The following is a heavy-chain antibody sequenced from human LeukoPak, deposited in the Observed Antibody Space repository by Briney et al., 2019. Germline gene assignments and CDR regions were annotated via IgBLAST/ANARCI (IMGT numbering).Heavy chain of an antibody. CDR1: GFTFSSYG. CDR3: AKELYDSSGYYANPFDY. D-gene: IGHD3-22*01. Sequence: GGSLRLSCAASGFTFSSYGMHWVRQAPGKGLEWVAFIRYDGSNKYYADSVKGRFTIFRDNSKNTLYLQMNSLRAEDTAVYYCAKELYDSSGYYANPFDYWGQGTLVTVSS. J-gene: IGHJ4*02. V-gene: IGHV3-30*02. CDR2: IRYDGSNK.